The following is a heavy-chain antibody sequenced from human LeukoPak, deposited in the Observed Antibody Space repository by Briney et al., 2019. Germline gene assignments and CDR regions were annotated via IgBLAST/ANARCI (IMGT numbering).Heavy chain of an antibody. CDR2: VNPDSGST. Sequence: GASVKVSCKASGYTFTGYFIHWVRQAPGHGLEWMGWVNPDSGSTNYAQKFQGRVSMTRDTSISTGYVELSRLKSDDTAMYYCSRAPSMIQGVTTTGENYYFDYWGQGTLVTVSS. J-gene: IGHJ4*02. CDR3: SRAPSMIQGVTTTGENYYFDY. V-gene: IGHV1-2*02. CDR1: GYTFTGYF. D-gene: IGHD3-10*01.